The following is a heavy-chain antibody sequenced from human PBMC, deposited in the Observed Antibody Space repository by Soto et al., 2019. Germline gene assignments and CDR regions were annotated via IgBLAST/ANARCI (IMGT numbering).Heavy chain of an antibody. D-gene: IGHD1-1*01. V-gene: IGHV4-34*01. J-gene: IGHJ5*02. CDR2: ISHSGST. CDR3: ARGIPLLERRNWFDP. CDR1: GGSFSGYY. Sequence: SETLSLTCAVYGGSFSGYYWSWIRQPPGKGLEWIGEISHSGSTNYNPSLKSRVTISVDTSKNQFSLKLSSVTAADTAVYYCARGIPLLERRNWFDPWGQGTLVTVSS.